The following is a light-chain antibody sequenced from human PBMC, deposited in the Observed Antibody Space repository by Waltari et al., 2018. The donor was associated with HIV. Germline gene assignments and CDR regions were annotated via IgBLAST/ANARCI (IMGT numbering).Light chain of an antibody. J-gene: IGLJ2*01. CDR3: SSYGDNNWVL. V-gene: IGLV2-8*01. Sequence: QSALTQPPSASGSLGQSVTISCIGSSSDIGAYDSVSWFQQLPHNAPTLLLYEVTKRPSGVPGRLSGTRSGNTAFLTGSGLQPNDTAAYFCSSYGDNNWVLFGGGTNLTVL. CDR2: EVT. CDR1: SSDIGAYDS.